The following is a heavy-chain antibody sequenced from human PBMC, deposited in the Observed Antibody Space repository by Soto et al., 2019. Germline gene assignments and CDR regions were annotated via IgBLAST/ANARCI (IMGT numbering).Heavy chain of an antibody. CDR2: IYYSGST. Sequence: NPSETLSLTCTVSGGSISSSSYYWGWIRQPPGKGLEWIGSIYYSGSTYYNPSLKSRVTISVDTSKNQFSLKLSSVTAADTAVYYCARHLLAVAGTGGYYFDYWGQGTLVTVSS. V-gene: IGHV4-39*01. J-gene: IGHJ4*02. CDR3: ARHLLAVAGTGGYYFDY. CDR1: GGSISSSSYY. D-gene: IGHD6-19*01.